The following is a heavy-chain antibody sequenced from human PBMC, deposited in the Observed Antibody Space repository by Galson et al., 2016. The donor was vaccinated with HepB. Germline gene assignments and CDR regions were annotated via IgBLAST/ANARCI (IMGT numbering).Heavy chain of an antibody. D-gene: IGHD6-6*01. Sequence: SVKVSCKASGYTFTSYYMHWVRKAPGHGLEWMGIINPSGGSTSYAQKFQGRVTMTRDTSTSTVYMELSSLRSEDTAAYYCARQGQLASNCFDPWGQGTLVTVSS. CDR1: GYTFTSYY. J-gene: IGHJ5*02. V-gene: IGHV1-46*01. CDR3: ARQGQLASNCFDP. CDR2: INPSGGST.